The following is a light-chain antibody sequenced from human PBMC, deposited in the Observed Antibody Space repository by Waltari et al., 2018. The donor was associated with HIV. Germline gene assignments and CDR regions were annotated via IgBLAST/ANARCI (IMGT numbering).Light chain of an antibody. J-gene: IGKJ4*01. CDR2: WAS. V-gene: IGKV4-1*01. Sequence: DIVMTQSPDSLAVSLGARATVTCTSSRTVLYNRNYLGWYQQKPGQAPKVLIYWASTRAFGVPDRFSGSGSGTDFSLTISRVQADDVAIYYCQQYYTLRSTFGGGTKIEI. CDR3: QQYYTLRST. CDR1: RTVLYNRNY.